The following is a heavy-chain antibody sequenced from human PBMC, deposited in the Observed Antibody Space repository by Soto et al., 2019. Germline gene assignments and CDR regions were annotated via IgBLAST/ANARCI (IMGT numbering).Heavy chain of an antibody. CDR1: GGTISSYY. V-gene: IGHV4-59*01. D-gene: IGHD6-13*01. Sequence: SETLSLTCTVSGGTISSYYWSWIRQPTGKGLEWIGYIYYSGSTNYNPSLKSRVTISVDTSKNQFSLKLSSVTAADTAVYYCARVLGRVAAAGNGNWFDPWGQGTLVTVSS. CDR2: IYYSGST. J-gene: IGHJ5*02. CDR3: ARVLGRVAAAGNGNWFDP.